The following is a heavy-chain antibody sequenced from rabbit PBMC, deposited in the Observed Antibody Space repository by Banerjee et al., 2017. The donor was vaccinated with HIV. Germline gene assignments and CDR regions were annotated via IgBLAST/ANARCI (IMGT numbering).Heavy chain of an antibody. CDR2: IYAGSSGRT. CDR1: GFSFSSYYY. Sequence: QEQLEESGGDLVKPEGSLTLTCTASGFSFSSYYYMCWVRQAPGKGLEWIACIYAGSSGRTYYARWAKGRFTISKTSSTTVTLQMTSLTAADTATYFCARAQSGAISYGFNLWGQGTLVTVS. V-gene: IGHV1S45*01. CDR3: ARAQSGAISYGFNL. J-gene: IGHJ4*01. D-gene: IGHD6-1*01.